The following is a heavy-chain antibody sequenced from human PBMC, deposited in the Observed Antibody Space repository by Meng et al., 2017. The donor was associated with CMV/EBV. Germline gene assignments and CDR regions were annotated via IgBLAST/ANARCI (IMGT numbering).Heavy chain of an antibody. CDR1: GYTFTSYY. CDR2: INPSGGST. V-gene: IGHV1-46*01. D-gene: IGHD3-3*01. CDR3: ARTYYDFWSGYYGADAFDI. J-gene: IGHJ3*02. Sequence: ASVKVSCKASGYTFTSYYMHWVRQAPGQGLEWMGVINPSGGSTSYAQKFQGRVTMTRDTSISTAYMELSRLRSDDTAVYYCARTYYDFWSGYYGADAFDIWGQGTMVTVSS.